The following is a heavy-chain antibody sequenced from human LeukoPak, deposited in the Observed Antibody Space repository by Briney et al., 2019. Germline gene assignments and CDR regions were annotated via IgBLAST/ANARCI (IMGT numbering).Heavy chain of an antibody. CDR3: AKERAVVPRGGMDV. V-gene: IGHV3-23*01. CDR1: GFTFRDYA. J-gene: IGHJ6*02. CDR2: ISGSGDST. D-gene: IGHD2-2*01. Sequence: GGSPRLSCAASGFTFRDYAMSWVRQAPGKGLEWVSAISGSGDSTYYADSVKGRFTISRDNSKNTLYLQMNSLRAEDTAVYYCAKERAVVPRGGMDVWGQGTTVTVSS.